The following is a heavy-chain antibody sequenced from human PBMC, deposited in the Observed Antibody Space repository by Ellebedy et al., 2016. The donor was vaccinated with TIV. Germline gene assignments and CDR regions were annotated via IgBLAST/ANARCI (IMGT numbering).Heavy chain of an antibody. V-gene: IGHV1-18*04. CDR1: GYDFYYYG. D-gene: IGHD1-26*01. J-gene: IGHJ4*02. CDR3: VRVSVGGVGGNALDN. CDR2: IGRHSDRA. Sequence: ASVKVSXXASGYDFYYYGITWVRQAPGQGFQWVGWIGRHSDRATYAKNIQGRVTLTIETSSTTAYMELRSLRSDDTAVYYCVRVSVGGVGGNALDNWGQGTLVTVSS.